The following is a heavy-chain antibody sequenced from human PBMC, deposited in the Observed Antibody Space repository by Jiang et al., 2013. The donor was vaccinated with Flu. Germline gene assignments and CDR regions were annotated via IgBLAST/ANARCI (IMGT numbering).Heavy chain of an antibody. V-gene: IGHV4-30-4*01. D-gene: IGHD1-14*01. Sequence: QTLSLSCLVSGGSIGSGDSYWSWIRQSPGKGLEWIGYIYYSGTTFYNPSLESRLLISVDTSKNQFSLELRSVTAADTAVYFCVRQNLVAYHFDFWGQGALVTVSS. CDR2: IYYSGTT. CDR1: GGSIGSGDSY. J-gene: IGHJ4*02. CDR3: VRQNLVAYHFDF.